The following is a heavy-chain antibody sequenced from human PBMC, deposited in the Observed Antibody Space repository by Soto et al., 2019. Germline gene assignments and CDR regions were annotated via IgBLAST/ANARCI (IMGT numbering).Heavy chain of an antibody. CDR2: IYYSGST. V-gene: IGHV4-31*03. D-gene: IGHD2-15*01. Sequence: QVQLQESGPGLVKPSQTLSLTCTVSGGSISSGGYYWSWIRQHPGKGLEWIGYIYYSGSTYYNPSLKSRVTISVDTSKNPFSLKLSSVTAADTAVYYCARAPRVPQVVPGDSWFDPWGQGTLVTVSS. J-gene: IGHJ5*02. CDR1: GGSISSGGYY. CDR3: ARAPRVPQVVPGDSWFDP.